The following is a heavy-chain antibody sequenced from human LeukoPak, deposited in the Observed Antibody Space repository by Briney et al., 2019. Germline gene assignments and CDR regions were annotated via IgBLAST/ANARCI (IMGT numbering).Heavy chain of an antibody. CDR2: ISGSGGST. D-gene: IGHD3-22*01. CDR1: GFTVSSNY. CDR3: AKGRDSSGYFDY. Sequence: GGSLRLSCAASGFTVSSNYMSWVRQAPGKGLEWVSAISGSGGSTYYADSVKGRFTISRDNSKNTLYLQMNSLRAEDTAVYYCAKGRDSSGYFDYWGQGTLVTVSS. J-gene: IGHJ4*02. V-gene: IGHV3-23*01.